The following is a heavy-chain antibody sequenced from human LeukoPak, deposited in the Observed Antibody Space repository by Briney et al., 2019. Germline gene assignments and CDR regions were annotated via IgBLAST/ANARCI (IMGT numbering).Heavy chain of an antibody. CDR1: GYTFTSYG. Sequence: ASVKVSCKASGYTFTSYGISWVRQAPGQGLEWMGWISGYSGKTNYAQKFQGRVTMTRDTSISTAYMELSRLRSDDTAVYYCAREEYPWRYCSSTSCYAFDIWGQGTMVTVSS. D-gene: IGHD2-2*01. V-gene: IGHV1-18*01. CDR3: AREEYPWRYCSSTSCYAFDI. J-gene: IGHJ3*02. CDR2: ISGYSGKT.